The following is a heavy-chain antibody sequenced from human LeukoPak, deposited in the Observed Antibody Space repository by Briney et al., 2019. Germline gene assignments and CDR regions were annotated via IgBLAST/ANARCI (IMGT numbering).Heavy chain of an antibody. D-gene: IGHD6-6*01. V-gene: IGHV4-30-4*01. CDR3: ARVQATPLVRTHFDY. CDR2: IYYSGST. Sequence: PSQTLSLTCTVSGGSISSGDYYWSWIRQPPGKGLEWIGYIYYSGSTYYNPSLKSRVTISVDTSKNQFSLKLSSVTAADTAVYYCARVQATPLVRTHFDYWGQGTLVTVSS. J-gene: IGHJ4*02. CDR1: GGSISSGDYY.